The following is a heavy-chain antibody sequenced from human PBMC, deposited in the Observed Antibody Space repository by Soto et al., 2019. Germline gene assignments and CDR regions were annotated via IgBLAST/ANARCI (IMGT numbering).Heavy chain of an antibody. Sequence: GGSLRLSCAASGFTFSSYGMHWVRQAPGKGLEWVAVISYDGSNKYYADSVKGRFTISRDNSKNTLYLQMNSLRAEDTAVYYCAKEGAYYYDTTNAFDIWGQGTMVT. CDR2: ISYDGSNK. CDR1: GFTFSSYG. CDR3: AKEGAYYYDTTNAFDI. J-gene: IGHJ3*02. D-gene: IGHD3-22*01. V-gene: IGHV3-30*18.